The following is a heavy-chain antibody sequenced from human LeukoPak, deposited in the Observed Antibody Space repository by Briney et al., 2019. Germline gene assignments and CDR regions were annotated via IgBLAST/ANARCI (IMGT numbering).Heavy chain of an antibody. CDR2: ISSTSSYI. V-gene: IGHV3-11*05. D-gene: IGHD6-19*01. Sequence: GGSLRLSCAASGFTFSDYYMSWIRQAPGKGLEWVSFISSTSSYIKDADSVKGRFTISRDNAKKSLYLQMNSLRAEGTAVYYCARDSSGWSVDYWGQGTLVTVSS. CDR1: GFTFSDYY. J-gene: IGHJ4*02. CDR3: ARDSSGWSVDY.